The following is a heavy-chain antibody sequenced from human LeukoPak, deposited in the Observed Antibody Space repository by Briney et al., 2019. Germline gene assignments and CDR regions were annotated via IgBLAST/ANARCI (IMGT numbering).Heavy chain of an antibody. J-gene: IGHJ4*02. D-gene: IGHD3-16*01. CDR2: ISGSGGST. Sequence: GGSLRLSCAASGFTFSNYGMSWVRQAPGKGLEWVSAISGSGGSTYSADSVKGRFTISRDNSKNTLYLQMNTLRPEDTAVYYCAKGQITRSDRFDYWGQGTLVTVSS. V-gene: IGHV3-23*01. CDR3: AKGQITRSDRFDY. CDR1: GFTFSNYG.